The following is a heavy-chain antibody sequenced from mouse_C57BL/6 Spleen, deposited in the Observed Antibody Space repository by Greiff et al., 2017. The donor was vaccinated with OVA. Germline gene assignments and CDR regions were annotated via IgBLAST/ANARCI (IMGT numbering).Heavy chain of an antibody. V-gene: IGHV1-85*01. Sequence: QVQLQQSGPELVKPGASVKLSCKASGYTFTSYDINWVKQRPGQGLEWIGWIYPRDGSTKYNEKFKGKATLTVDTSSSTAYMELHSLTSEDSAVYFCARTGEGTWFAYWGQGTLVTVSA. J-gene: IGHJ3*01. CDR3: ARTGEGTWFAY. CDR2: IYPRDGST. CDR1: GYTFTSYD.